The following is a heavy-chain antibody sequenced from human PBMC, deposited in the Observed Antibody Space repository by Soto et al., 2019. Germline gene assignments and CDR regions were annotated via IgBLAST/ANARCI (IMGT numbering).Heavy chain of an antibody. J-gene: IGHJ5*02. CDR1: GGSISSYY. Sequence: PSETLSLTCTVSGGSISSYYWSWIRQPPGKGLEWIGYIHNSGSTNYNPSLKSRVTISIDTSKNQFSLKLSSVTAADTAVYYCARGVLDWGYNWFDPWGQGTLVTVSS. D-gene: IGHD7-27*01. CDR2: IHNSGST. V-gene: IGHV4-59*01. CDR3: ARGVLDWGYNWFDP.